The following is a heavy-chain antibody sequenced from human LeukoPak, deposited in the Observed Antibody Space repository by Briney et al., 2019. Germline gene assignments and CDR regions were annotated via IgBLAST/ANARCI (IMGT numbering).Heavy chain of an antibody. D-gene: IGHD2-21*01. V-gene: IGHV3-23*01. CDR3: AKYLIAAANAYSDY. CDR1: GFTFSNYA. J-gene: IGHJ4*02. Sequence: GGSLRLSCAASGFTFSNYAMSWVRQAPGKGLEWVSGISGGGGSTYYADSVKGRFTISRDESKNTLYLQMNSLRAEDTAVYYCAKYLIAAANAYSDYWGQGTLVTVSS. CDR2: ISGGGGST.